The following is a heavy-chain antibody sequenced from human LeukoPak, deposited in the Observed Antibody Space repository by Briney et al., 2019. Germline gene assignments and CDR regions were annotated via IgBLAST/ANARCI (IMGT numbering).Heavy chain of an antibody. Sequence: GGSLRLSCVASGFTFNNYAMCWVRQAPGKGLEWVSAIIRSGGTYYADSVEGRFTISRDNPKNTLYLEMNSLRAEDTAVYYCAKDLTLYGDFPYFDYWGRGTLVTVSS. D-gene: IGHD2-21*01. J-gene: IGHJ4*02. CDR2: IIRSGGT. V-gene: IGHV3-23*01. CDR3: AKDLTLYGDFPYFDY. CDR1: GFTFNNYA.